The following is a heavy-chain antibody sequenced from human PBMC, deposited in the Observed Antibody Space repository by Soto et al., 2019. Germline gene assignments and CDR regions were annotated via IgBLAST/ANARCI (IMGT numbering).Heavy chain of an antibody. CDR1: GYPLTELS. CDR2: FDPEDGEI. J-gene: IGHJ4*02. V-gene: IGHV1-24*01. CDR3: ATVTPGYSSGWAYYFDY. D-gene: IGHD6-19*01. Sequence: GSVKVSFKVYGYPLTELSMHLVRQAPGKGLEWMGGFDPEDGEIIYAQKFQGRVTMTEDTSTDTAYMELRSLRSEDTAVYYCATVTPGYSSGWAYYFDYWGQGTMVTVSS.